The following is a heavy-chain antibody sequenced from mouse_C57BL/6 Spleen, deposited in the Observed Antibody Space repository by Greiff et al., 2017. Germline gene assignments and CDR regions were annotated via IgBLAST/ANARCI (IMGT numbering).Heavy chain of an antibody. V-gene: IGHV1-82*01. Sequence: VQLQQSGPELVKPGASVKISCKASGYAFSSSWMNWVKQRPGKGLEWIGRIYPGDGDTNYNGKFKGKATLTADKSSSTAYMQLSSLTSEDSAVYFCARSNYYGSSYGAMDYWGQGTSGTVSS. D-gene: IGHD1-1*01. J-gene: IGHJ4*01. CDR1: GYAFSSSW. CDR2: IYPGDGDT. CDR3: ARSNYYGSSYGAMDY.